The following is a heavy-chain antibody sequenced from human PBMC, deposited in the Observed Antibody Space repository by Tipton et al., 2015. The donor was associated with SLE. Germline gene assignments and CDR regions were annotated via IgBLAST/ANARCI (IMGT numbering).Heavy chain of an antibody. V-gene: IGHV3-11*01. Sequence: SLRLSCAASGFTFSDYYMSWIRQAPGKGLEWVSYISSSGSTIYYADSVKGRFTISRDNAKNSLYLQMNSLRAEDTAVYYCARDTAAGYWYFDLWGRGTLVTVSS. CDR1: GFTFSDYY. D-gene: IGHD6-13*01. CDR2: ISSSGSTI. J-gene: IGHJ2*01. CDR3: ARDTAAGYWYFDL.